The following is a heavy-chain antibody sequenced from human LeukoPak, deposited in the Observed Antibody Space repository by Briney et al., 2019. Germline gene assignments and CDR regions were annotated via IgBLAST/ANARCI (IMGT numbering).Heavy chain of an antibody. J-gene: IGHJ4*02. CDR1: GYTFTSYY. V-gene: IGHV1-46*01. D-gene: IGHD3-3*01. CDR2: INPSGGST. CDR3: AREKDDFWSGYFHFDY. Sequence: ASVKVSCKASGYTFTSYYMHWVRQAPGQGLEWMGIINPSGGSTSYAQKFQGRVTTTRDTSTSTVYMELSSLRSEDTAVYYCAREKDDFWSGYFHFDYWGQGTLVTVSS.